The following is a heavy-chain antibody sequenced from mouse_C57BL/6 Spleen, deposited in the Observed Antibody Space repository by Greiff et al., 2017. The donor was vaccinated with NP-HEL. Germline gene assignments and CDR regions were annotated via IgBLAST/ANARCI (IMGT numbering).Heavy chain of an antibody. CDR2: IRSKSSNYAT. Sequence: DVMLVESGGGLVQPKGSLKLSCAASGFTFNTYAMHWVRQAPGKGLEWVARIRSKSSNYATYYADSVKDRFTISRDDSQSMLYLQMNNLKTEDTAMYYCVREPPDYYGSSYWYFDVWGTGTTVTVSS. V-gene: IGHV10-3*01. CDR1: GFTFNTYA. CDR3: VREPPDYYGSSYWYFDV. D-gene: IGHD1-1*01. J-gene: IGHJ1*03.